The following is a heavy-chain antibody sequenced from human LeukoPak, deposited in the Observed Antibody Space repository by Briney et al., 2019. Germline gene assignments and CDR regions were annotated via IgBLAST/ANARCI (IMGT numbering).Heavy chain of an antibody. Sequence: GGSLRLSCAASEFTVNPNYMIWVRQAPGKGLEWVSLIYSGGSTYNADSVKDRFTISRDNSKNTVYLQMNSLRAEDTAVYYCASRTTVTDADGFDIWGQGTMVTVSS. D-gene: IGHD4-17*01. J-gene: IGHJ3*02. CDR2: IYSGGST. CDR1: EFTVNPNY. V-gene: IGHV3-66*01. CDR3: ASRTTVTDADGFDI.